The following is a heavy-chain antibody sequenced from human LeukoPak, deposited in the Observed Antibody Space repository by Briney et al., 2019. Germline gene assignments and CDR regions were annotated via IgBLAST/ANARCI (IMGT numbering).Heavy chain of an antibody. J-gene: IGHJ6*03. V-gene: IGHV3-21*01. CDR2: ITSAGGYR. CDR1: GFTFSDYS. D-gene: IGHD2-2*01. Sequence: GRSLRLSCGASGFTFSDYSMNWVRQAPGKGLAWVASITSAGGYRYYADSVKGRFTISRDNAQNSLFLQMNSLRAEDTAVYFCATSGGFVLPNAITGNWYMDVWGRGTTVTVSS. CDR3: ATSGGFVLPNAITGNWYMDV.